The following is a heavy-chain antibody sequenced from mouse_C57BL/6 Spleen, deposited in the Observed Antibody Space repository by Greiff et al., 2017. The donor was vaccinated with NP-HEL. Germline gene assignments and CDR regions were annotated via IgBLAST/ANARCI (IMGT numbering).Heavy chain of an antibody. J-gene: IGHJ2*01. CDR3: ARALSIYYDYAYYFDY. V-gene: IGHV1-50*01. CDR1: GYTFTSYW. D-gene: IGHD2-4*01. Sequence: QVQLQQPGAELVKPGASVKLSCKASGYTFTSYWMQWVKQRPGQGLEWIGEIDPSDSYTNYNQKFKGKATLTVDTSSSTAYMQLSSLTSEDSAVYYCARALSIYYDYAYYFDYWGQGTTLTVSS. CDR2: IDPSDSYT.